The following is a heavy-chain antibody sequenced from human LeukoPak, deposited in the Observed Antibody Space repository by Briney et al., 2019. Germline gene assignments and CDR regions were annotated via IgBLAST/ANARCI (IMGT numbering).Heavy chain of an antibody. Sequence: GGSLRLSCAASGFTFSSHSMNWVRQAPGKGLEWLSYIDSGSGNIYYRDSVKGRFTISRDNAQDSLYLQTDSLRDEDTAVYYCAREDDDWGPNTLDVWGQGTVVTVSS. V-gene: IGHV3-48*02. CDR3: AREDDDWGPNTLDV. CDR1: GFTFSSHS. D-gene: IGHD7-27*01. J-gene: IGHJ3*01. CDR2: IDSGSGNI.